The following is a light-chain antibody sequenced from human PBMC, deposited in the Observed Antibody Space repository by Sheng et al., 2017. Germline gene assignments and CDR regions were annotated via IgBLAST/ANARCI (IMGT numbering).Light chain of an antibody. J-gene: IGKJ2*01. Sequence: DIQMTQSPSSLSASLGDRVTITCRASHDISSWLAWYQQKPGKAPKLLIYAASSLPGGVPDRFSGSGSGTDFTLTISSLQAEDVAVYYCQQYYSTPPRTFGQGTKLEIK. V-gene: IGKV1-NL1*01. CDR1: HDISSW. CDR3: QQYYSTPPRT. CDR2: AAS.